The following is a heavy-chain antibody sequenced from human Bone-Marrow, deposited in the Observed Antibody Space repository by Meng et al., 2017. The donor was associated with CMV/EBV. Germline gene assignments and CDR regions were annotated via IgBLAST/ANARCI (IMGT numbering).Heavy chain of an antibody. CDR2: INWNGGST. J-gene: IGHJ3*02. Sequence: LSLTCAASGFTFDDYGMSWVRQAPGKGLEWVSGINWNGGSTGYADSVKGRFTISRDNAKNSLYLQMNSLRAEDTALYYCARDPGQGVAISSFDIWGQGTMVTVSS. CDR1: GFTFDDYG. D-gene: IGHD2-2*02. V-gene: IGHV3-20*04. CDR3: ARDPGQGVAISSFDI.